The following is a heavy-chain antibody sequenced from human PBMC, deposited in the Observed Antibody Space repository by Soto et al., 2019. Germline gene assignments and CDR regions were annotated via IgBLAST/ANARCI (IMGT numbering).Heavy chain of an antibody. V-gene: IGHV3-30*18. D-gene: IGHD4-17*01. CDR3: AKDPGSYDGDYVGVEDY. CDR1: GFTFSSYG. J-gene: IGHJ4*02. Sequence: VQLLESGGGLVQPGGSLRLSCAASGFTFSSYGMHWVRQAPGKGLEWVAVISYDGSNKYYADSVKGRFTISRDNSKNTLYLQMNSLRAEDTAVYYCAKDPGSYDGDYVGVEDYWGQGTLVTVSS. CDR2: ISYDGSNK.